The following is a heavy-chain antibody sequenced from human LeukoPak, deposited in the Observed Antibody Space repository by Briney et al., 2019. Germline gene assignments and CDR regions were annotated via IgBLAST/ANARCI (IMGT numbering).Heavy chain of an antibody. CDR2: ISSSSSYI. J-gene: IGHJ4*02. Sequence: PGGSLRLSCAASGFTFSSYSMNWVRQAPGKGLEWASSISSSSSYIYYADSGKGRFTISRDNAKNSLYLQMNSLRAEDTALYYCASVDYYGSGNYYNDVDYWGQGTLVTVSS. CDR1: GFTFSSYS. D-gene: IGHD3-10*01. CDR3: ASVDYYGSGNYYNDVDY. V-gene: IGHV3-21*01.